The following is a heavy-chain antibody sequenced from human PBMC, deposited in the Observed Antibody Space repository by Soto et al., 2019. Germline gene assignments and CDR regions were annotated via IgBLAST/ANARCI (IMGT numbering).Heavy chain of an antibody. CDR3: ARCNWGSRPLDY. J-gene: IGHJ4*02. CDR1: GFIFNKYW. V-gene: IGHV3-7*01. CDR2: IKQDETEK. Sequence: GGSLRLSCAASGFIFNKYWMSWARQAPGKGLEWVANIKQDETEKYYVDSVKGRFTVSRDNAKNSLYLQMNSLRAEDTAVYYCARCNWGSRPLDYWGQGTLVTVSS. D-gene: IGHD7-27*01.